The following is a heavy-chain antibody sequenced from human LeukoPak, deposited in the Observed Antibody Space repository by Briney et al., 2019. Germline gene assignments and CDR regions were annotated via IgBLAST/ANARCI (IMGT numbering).Heavy chain of an antibody. CDR2: INSDGSST. CDR1: GFTFSSYW. D-gene: IGHD4-23*01. Sequence: GGSLRLSCAASGFTFSSYWMHWVRQAPGKGLVWVSRINSDGSSTSYTDSVKGRFTISRGYAKNMLYLQMNSLRAEDTAVYYCAREGNLIDYWGQGTLVTVSS. V-gene: IGHV3-74*01. CDR3: AREGNLIDY. J-gene: IGHJ4*02.